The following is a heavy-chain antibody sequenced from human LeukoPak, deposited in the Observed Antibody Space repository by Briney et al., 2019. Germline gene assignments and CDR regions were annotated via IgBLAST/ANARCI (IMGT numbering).Heavy chain of an antibody. V-gene: IGHV3-21*01. CDR1: GFVLSSHS. D-gene: IGHD4-17*01. J-gene: IGHJ3*02. CDR2: ISSSSSYR. Sequence: PGGSLRLSCAASGFVLSSHSMNWVRQAPGKGLEWVSSISSSSSYRYYADSVKGRFTISRDNAKNSLYLQMNSLRAEDTAVYYCARDHYGNAFDIWGQGTMVTVSS. CDR3: ARDHYGNAFDI.